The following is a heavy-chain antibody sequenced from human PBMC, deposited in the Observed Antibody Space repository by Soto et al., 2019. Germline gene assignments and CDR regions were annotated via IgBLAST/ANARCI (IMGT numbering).Heavy chain of an antibody. CDR2: IKSKTDGGTT. V-gene: IGHV3-15*07. J-gene: IGHJ4*02. CDR3: TTQGSGFDY. Sequence: GGSLRLSCAASGFTFSNAWMNWVRQAPGKGLEWVGHIKSKTDGGTTDYAAPVKGRFTISRDDSKNTLYLQMNSLKTEDTAVYYCTTQGSGFDYWGQGTLVTVSS. D-gene: IGHD3-3*01. CDR1: GFTFSNAW.